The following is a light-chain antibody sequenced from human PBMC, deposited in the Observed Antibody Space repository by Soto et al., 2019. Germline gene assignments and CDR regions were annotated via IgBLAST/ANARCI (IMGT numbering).Light chain of an antibody. Sequence: DIQMTQSPSSLSASVGDRVTITCQASQDISNYLNWYQQKPGKAPKLLIYDASNLETGVPSRFSGSGSGTDFPFTISSLQPEDIATYYSQQYDNLPSFGGGTKVEIK. CDR1: QDISNY. CDR2: DAS. CDR3: QQYDNLPS. J-gene: IGKJ4*01. V-gene: IGKV1-33*01.